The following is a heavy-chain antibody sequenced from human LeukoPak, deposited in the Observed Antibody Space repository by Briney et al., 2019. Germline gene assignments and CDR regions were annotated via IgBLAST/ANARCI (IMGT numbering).Heavy chain of an antibody. D-gene: IGHD6-19*01. CDR2: ISSNGGGP. J-gene: IGHJ2*01. Sequence: GGSLRLSCSASGFTFSSYAMHWVRQAPGKGLEYVSAISSNGGGPYYADSVKGRFTISRDNSKNTLYLQMSSLRAEDTAVYYCVRQLAVPGPGYFDLWGSGTLVTVSS. V-gene: IGHV3-64D*06. CDR3: VRQLAVPGPGYFDL. CDR1: GFTFSSYA.